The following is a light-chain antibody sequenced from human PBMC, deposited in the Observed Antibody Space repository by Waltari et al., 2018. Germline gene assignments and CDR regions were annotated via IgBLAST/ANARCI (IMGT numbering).Light chain of an antibody. V-gene: IGLV4-69*01. J-gene: IGLJ7*01. CDR1: SGHSSYA. CDR3: QTWGTGTHAV. Sequence: QLVLTQSPSASASLGASVKLTCTLSSGHSSYAIAWHQQQPEKGPRYLMKLNSDGSHSKGDGIPDRFSVSSSGAERYLTISSLQSEDEADYYCQTWGTGTHAVFGGGTQLTVL. CDR2: LNSDGSH.